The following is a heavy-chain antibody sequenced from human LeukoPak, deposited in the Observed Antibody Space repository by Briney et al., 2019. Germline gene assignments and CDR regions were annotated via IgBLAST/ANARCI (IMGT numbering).Heavy chain of an antibody. Sequence: ASVKVSCKASGYTFTSYAMHWVRQAPGQRLEWMGWMNPNSGNTGYAQKFQGRVTMTRNTSISTAYMELSSLRSEDTAVYYCARGVSPGDYWGQGTLVTVSS. CDR3: ARGVSPGDY. D-gene: IGHD2/OR15-2a*01. J-gene: IGHJ4*02. CDR2: MNPNSGNT. V-gene: IGHV1-8*02. CDR1: GYTFTSYA.